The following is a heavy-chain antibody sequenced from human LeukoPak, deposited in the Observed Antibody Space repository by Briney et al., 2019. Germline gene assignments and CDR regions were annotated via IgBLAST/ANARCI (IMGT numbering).Heavy chain of an antibody. Sequence: ASVKVSCKASGYTFTGYYMHWVRQAPGQGLEWMGWINPNSGGTNYAQKFQGRVTMTRDTSTSTVYMELSSLRSEDTAVYYCARGPRLAYCGGDCYSSFDYWGQGTLVTVSS. J-gene: IGHJ4*02. CDR1: GYTFTGYY. CDR3: ARGPRLAYCGGDCYSSFDY. CDR2: INPNSGGT. V-gene: IGHV1-2*02. D-gene: IGHD2-21*02.